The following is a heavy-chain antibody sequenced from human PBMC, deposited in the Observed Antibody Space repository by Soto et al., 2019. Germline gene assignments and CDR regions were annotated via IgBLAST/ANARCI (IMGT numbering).Heavy chain of an antibody. CDR1: GYSFTSYW. CDR2: IYPGDSDT. Sequence: GESLKIYCKGSGYSFTSYWIGWVRQMPGKGLEWMGIIYPGDSDTRYSPSFQGQVTISADKSISTAYLQWSSLKASDTAMYYCARLYDSSGNPQSAVGMDVWGQGTTVTVSS. J-gene: IGHJ6*02. V-gene: IGHV5-51*01. D-gene: IGHD3-22*01. CDR3: ARLYDSSGNPQSAVGMDV.